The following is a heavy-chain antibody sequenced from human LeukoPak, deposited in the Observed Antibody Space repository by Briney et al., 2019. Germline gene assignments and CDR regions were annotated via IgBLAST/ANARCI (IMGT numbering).Heavy chain of an antibody. CDR1: GGSITSYY. Sequence: SETLSLTCTVSGGSITSYYWSWIRLPPGKGLEWIAYIYYSGSTNYNPSLKSRVTISVDTSRNQFSLKLRSVTAADTAVYYCARSGSIDVFDIWGQGTMVTVSS. CDR2: IYYSGST. D-gene: IGHD5-12*01. J-gene: IGHJ3*02. V-gene: IGHV4-59*01. CDR3: ARSGSIDVFDI.